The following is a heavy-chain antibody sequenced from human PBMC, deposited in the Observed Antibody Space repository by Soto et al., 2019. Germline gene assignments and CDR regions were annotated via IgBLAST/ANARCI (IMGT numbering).Heavy chain of an antibody. CDR3: ATVITIFGVVPGAFDI. CDR1: GYTLTELS. Sequence: ASVKVSCKVSGYTLTELSMHWVRQAPGKGLEWMGGFDPEDGETIYAQKFQGRVTMTEDTSTDTAYMELSSVRSEDTAVYYCATVITIFGVVPGAFDIWGQGTMVTVSS. D-gene: IGHD3-3*01. V-gene: IGHV1-24*01. CDR2: FDPEDGET. J-gene: IGHJ3*02.